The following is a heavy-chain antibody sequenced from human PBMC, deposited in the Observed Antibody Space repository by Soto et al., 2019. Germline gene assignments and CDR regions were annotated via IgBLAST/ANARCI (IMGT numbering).Heavy chain of an antibody. J-gene: IGHJ6*02. CDR1: GYTFSRYG. CDR2: ISGYNGDT. D-gene: IGHD2-8*01. Sequence: QGQLVQSGPEAKKPGASVKVSCKASGYTFSRYGISWVRQAPGQGLEWMGWISGYNGDTKYAQKVQGRVTMTIDTSTYTAYMELRSLTSDDTAIYYCAKNGQPPYYYYGMDVWVQWTTVTVSS. V-gene: IGHV1-18*01. CDR3: AKNGQPPYYYYGMDV.